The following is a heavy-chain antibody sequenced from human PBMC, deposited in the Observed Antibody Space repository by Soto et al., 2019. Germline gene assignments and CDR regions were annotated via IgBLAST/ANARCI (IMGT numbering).Heavy chain of an antibody. CDR1: GYSISSGYY. J-gene: IGHJ6*02. Sequence: SYTLSLTCAVAGYSISSGYYWGWIRQPPGKGLEWIGSIYHSGITYYNPSLKSRVTISVDTSKNQFSLKLSSVTAADTAVYYCASLETGPELRFLEWFPRYGMDVWGQGTTVTASS. CDR3: ASLETGPELRFLEWFPRYGMDV. CDR2: IYHSGIT. V-gene: IGHV4-38-2*01. D-gene: IGHD3-3*01.